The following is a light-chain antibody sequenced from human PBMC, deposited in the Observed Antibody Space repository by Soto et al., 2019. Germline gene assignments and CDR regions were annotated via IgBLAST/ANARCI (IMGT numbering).Light chain of an antibody. V-gene: IGKV1-39*01. J-gene: IGKJ1*01. CDR2: ATS. CDR1: QSISRY. CDR3: QQTYGTPQT. Sequence: DIQMTQSPSSLSASVGDRVTITCRASQSISRYSNWYQQKPGKAPKLLIYATSTLQSGVPSRFSGSGSGTDFTLTISSLQPEDFATYYCQQTYGTPQTFGQGTKV.